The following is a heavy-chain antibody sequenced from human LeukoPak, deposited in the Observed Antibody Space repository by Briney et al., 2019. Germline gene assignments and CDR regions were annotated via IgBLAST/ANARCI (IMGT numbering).Heavy chain of an antibody. J-gene: IGHJ4*02. CDR1: GFTVNSNY. CDR2: LYNTGNT. Sequence: GGSLRLSCAASGFTVNSNYLSWVRQAPGKGLEWVSTLYNTGNTYYANSVKGRFSISRDNSKNTLFLQMSSLRAEDTAVYYCARLTPAAGRLYFVDWGPGTLVTVSS. CDR3: ARLTPAAGRLYFVD. V-gene: IGHV3-53*01. D-gene: IGHD6-13*01.